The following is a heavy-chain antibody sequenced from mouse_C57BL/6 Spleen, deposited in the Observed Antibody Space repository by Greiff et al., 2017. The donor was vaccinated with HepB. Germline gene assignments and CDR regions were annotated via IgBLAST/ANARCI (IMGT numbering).Heavy chain of an antibody. J-gene: IGHJ3*01. CDR3: ARRSGSSWGFAY. V-gene: IGHV1-53*01. D-gene: IGHD1-1*01. CDR2: INPSNGGT. Sequence: VQLQQSGTELVKPGASVKLSCKASGYTFTSYWMHWVKQRPGQGLEWIGNINPSNGGTNYNEKFKSKATLTVDKSSSTAYMQLRSLTSEDSAVDYCARRSGSSWGFAYWGQGTLVTVSA. CDR1: GYTFTSYW.